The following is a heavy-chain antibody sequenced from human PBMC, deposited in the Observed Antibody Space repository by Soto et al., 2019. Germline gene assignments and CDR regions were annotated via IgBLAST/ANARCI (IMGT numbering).Heavy chain of an antibody. CDR3: ARYSAASGTHYFDY. J-gene: IGHJ4*01. Sequence: TSETLSLTCAVSGDSIIGTHWWSWVRRPPGKGLEFIGETHHSRGTNYNPSLRSRVTMSLDKSKNQLSLILYSVTAADTGVYYCARYSAASGTHYFDYWGQGTLVPVSS. CDR2: THHSRGT. CDR1: GDSIIGTHW. V-gene: IGHV4-4*02. D-gene: IGHD6-13*01.